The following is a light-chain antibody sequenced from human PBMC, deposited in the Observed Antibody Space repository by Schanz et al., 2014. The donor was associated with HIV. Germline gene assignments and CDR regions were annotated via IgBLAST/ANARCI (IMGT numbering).Light chain of an antibody. CDR2: EVT. Sequence: QSALTQPASVSGSPGQSITISCTGTRNDVGTYNLVSWYQQHPGKAPQLMIYEVTKRPSGVSDRFSGSKSDNTASLTISGLQAEDEADYYCSSYTSSSTPLFGGGTKLTVL. J-gene: IGLJ2*01. CDR1: RNDVGTYNL. CDR3: SSYTSSSTPL. V-gene: IGLV2-14*02.